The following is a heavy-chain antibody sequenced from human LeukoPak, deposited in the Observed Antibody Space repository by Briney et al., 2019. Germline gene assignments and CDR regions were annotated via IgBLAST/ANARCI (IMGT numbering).Heavy chain of an antibody. Sequence: ASVKVSCKASGYTFTGYYMHWVRQAPGQGLEWMGWINPNSGGTNYAQKFQGRVTMTRDTSISTAYMELSRLRSDDTAVYYCAREVVVPAAMFDYWGQGTLVTVSS. CDR1: GYTFTGYY. CDR3: AREVVVPAAMFDY. J-gene: IGHJ4*02. V-gene: IGHV1-2*02. CDR2: INPNSGGT. D-gene: IGHD2-2*01.